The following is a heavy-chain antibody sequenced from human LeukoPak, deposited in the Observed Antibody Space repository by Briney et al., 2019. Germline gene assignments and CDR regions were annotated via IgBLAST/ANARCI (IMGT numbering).Heavy chain of an antibody. CDR2: ISGSGGST. CDR1: GFTFSSYA. CDR3: AKVYDFWSGYALGVLDY. V-gene: IGHV3-23*01. D-gene: IGHD3-3*01. Sequence: PGGSLRLSCAASGFTFSSYAMSWVRQAPGKGLEWVSAISGSGGSTYYADSVKGRFTISRDNSKNTLYLQMNSLRAEDTAVYYCAKVYDFWSGYALGVLDYWGQGTLVTVSS. J-gene: IGHJ4*02.